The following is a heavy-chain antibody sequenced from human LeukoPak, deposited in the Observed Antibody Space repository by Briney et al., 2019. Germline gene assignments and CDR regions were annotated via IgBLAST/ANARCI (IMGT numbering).Heavy chain of an antibody. CDR1: GGIFSSYA. CDR2: IIPIFGTA. J-gene: IGHJ3*02. V-gene: IGHV1-69*06. D-gene: IGHD1-26*01. Sequence: ASVKVSCKASGGIFSSYAISWVRQAPGQGLEWMGRIIPIFGTANYAQKFQGRVTITADKSTNTAYMELSSLRSEDTAVYYCARDYESGSPEGVFDIWGQGTMVTVSS. CDR3: ARDYESGSPEGVFDI.